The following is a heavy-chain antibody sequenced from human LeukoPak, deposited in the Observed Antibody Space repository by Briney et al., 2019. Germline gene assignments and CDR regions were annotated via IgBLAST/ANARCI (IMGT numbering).Heavy chain of an antibody. CDR1: GFTFSSYE. J-gene: IGHJ5*02. V-gene: IGHV3-48*03. CDR3: ASGKYQLLYNWFDP. Sequence: GGSLRLSCAASGFTFSSYEMNWVRQAPGKGLEWVSYISSSGSTIYYADSVKGRFTISRDNAKNSLYLQMNSLRAEDTAVYYCASGKYQLLYNWFDPWGQGTLVTVSS. CDR2: ISSSGSTI. D-gene: IGHD2-2*01.